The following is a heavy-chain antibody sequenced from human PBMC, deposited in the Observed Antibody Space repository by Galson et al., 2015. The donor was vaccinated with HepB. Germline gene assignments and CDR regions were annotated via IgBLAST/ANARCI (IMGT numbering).Heavy chain of an antibody. Sequence: SLRLSCAASGFTFSSYAMHWVRQAPGKGLEYVSAISSNGGSTYYANSVKGRFTISRDNSKNTLHLQMGSLRAEDMAVYYCARADGVYGDYVRAHFDYWGQGTLVTVSS. CDR1: GFTFSSYA. D-gene: IGHD4-17*01. J-gene: IGHJ4*02. V-gene: IGHV3-64*01. CDR2: ISSNGGST. CDR3: ARADGVYGDYVRAHFDY.